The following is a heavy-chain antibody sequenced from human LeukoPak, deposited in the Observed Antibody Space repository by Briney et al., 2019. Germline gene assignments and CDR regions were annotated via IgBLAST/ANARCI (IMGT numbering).Heavy chain of an antibody. CDR1: GGSISSYY. V-gene: IGHV4-59*01. CDR3: ARENYYYGMDV. J-gene: IGHJ6*02. CDR2: IYYSGST. Sequence: PSETLSLTCTVPGGSISSYYWSWIRQPPGKGLEWIGYIYYSGSTNYNPSLKSRVTISVDTSKNQFSLKLSSVTAADTAVYYCARENYYYGMDVWGQGTTVTVSS.